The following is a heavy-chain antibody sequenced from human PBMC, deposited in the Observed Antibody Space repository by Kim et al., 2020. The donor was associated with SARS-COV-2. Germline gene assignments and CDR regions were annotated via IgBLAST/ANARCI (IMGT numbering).Heavy chain of an antibody. CDR3: ARTYCGGDCFYGMDV. D-gene: IGHD2-21*02. V-gene: IGHV1-2*04. J-gene: IGHJ6*02. Sequence: ASVKVSCKASGYTFTGYYMHWVRQAPGQGLEWMGWINPNSGGTNYAQKFQGWVTMTRDTSISTAYMELSRLRSDDTAVYYCARTYCGGDCFYGMDVWGQGTTVTVS. CDR1: GYTFTGYY. CDR2: INPNSGGT.